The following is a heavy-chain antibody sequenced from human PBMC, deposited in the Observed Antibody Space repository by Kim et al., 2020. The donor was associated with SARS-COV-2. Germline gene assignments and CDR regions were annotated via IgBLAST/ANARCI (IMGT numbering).Heavy chain of an antibody. D-gene: IGHD3-10*01. CDR3: ATLDKSSGGY. J-gene: IGHJ4*02. CDR2: ISDSSGST. CDR1: GFTFNSYV. Sequence: GGSLRLSCAASGFTFNSYVMSWVRQAPGKGLEWVSAISDSSGSTFYADSVKGRFTISRDNSKNTLYLQMNSLRAEDTAIYYCATLDKSSGGYWGQGTLVTVSS. V-gene: IGHV3-23*01.